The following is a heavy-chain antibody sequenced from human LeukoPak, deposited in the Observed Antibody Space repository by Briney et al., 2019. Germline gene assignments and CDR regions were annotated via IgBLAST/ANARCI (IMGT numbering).Heavy chain of an antibody. CDR3: ARHRTRGGILTGYAFDI. CDR2: INHSGST. V-gene: IGHV4-34*01. J-gene: IGHJ3*02. D-gene: IGHD3-9*01. Sequence: PSETLSLTCAVYGGSFSGYYWSWIRQPPGKGLEWIGEINHSGSTNYNPSLKSRVTISVDTSKNQFSLKLSSVTAADTAVYYCARHRTRGGILTGYAFDIWGQGTMVTVSS. CDR1: GGSFSGYY.